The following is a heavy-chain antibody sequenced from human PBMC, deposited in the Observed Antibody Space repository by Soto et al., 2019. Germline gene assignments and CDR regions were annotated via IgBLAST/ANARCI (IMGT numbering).Heavy chain of an antibody. J-gene: IGHJ4*02. V-gene: IGHV4-30-2*06. CDR2: IYNSGST. D-gene: IGHD2-21*02. CDR3: ASSRVVTTYFDY. Sequence: QLQLQESGSRLVKPSQTLSLTCAVSGGSISRAGYSWSWIRQSPGKGLEWIGYIYNSGSTFYNPSLKSRLTISVDRSKNQLSLQLNSVTAADTAVYYCASSRVVTTYFDYWGQGTRVTVSS. CDR1: GGSISRAGYS.